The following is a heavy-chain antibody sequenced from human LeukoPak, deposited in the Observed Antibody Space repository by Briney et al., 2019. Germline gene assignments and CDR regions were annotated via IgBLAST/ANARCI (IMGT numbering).Heavy chain of an antibody. D-gene: IGHD1-26*01. CDR1: GYTFTANY. V-gene: IGHV1-18*04. J-gene: IGHJ4*02. Sequence: ASVKVSCKTSGYTFTANYIHWVRQAPGQGLEWMGWISAYNGNTNYAQKLQGRVTMTTDTSTSTAYMELRSLRSDDTAVYYCARHRTGVHSGSFYYFDYWGQGTLVTVSS. CDR3: ARHRTGVHSGSFYYFDY. CDR2: ISAYNGNT.